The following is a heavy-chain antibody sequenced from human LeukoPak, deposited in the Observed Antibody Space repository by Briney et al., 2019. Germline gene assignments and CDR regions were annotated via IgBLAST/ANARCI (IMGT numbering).Heavy chain of an antibody. J-gene: IGHJ5*02. CDR3: ASATLLRRWFDP. D-gene: IGHD1-26*01. V-gene: IGHV4-34*01. CDR2: INHSGST. CDR1: GGSFSGYY. Sequence: SETLSLTCAVYGGSFSGYYWSWIRQPPGKGLEWIGEINHSGSTNYNPSLKSRVTISVDTSKNQFSLKLSSVTAADTAVYYCASATLLRRWFDPWGQGTLVTVSS.